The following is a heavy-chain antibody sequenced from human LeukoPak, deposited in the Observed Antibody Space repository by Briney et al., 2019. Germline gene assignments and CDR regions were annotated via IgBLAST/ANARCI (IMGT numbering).Heavy chain of an antibody. Sequence: GGSLRLSCAASGFTFSSYSMNWVRQAPGKGLEWVSSISSSSSYIYYADSVKGRFTISRDNAKNSLYLQMNSLRAEDTAVYYYAREGPYGDYFDYWGQGTLVTVSS. CDR2: ISSSSSYI. V-gene: IGHV3-21*01. CDR1: GFTFSSYS. J-gene: IGHJ4*02. CDR3: AREGPYGDYFDY. D-gene: IGHD4-17*01.